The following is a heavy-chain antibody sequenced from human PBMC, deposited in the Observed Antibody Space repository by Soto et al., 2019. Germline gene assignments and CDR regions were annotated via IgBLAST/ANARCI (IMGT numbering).Heavy chain of an antibody. CDR2: IWSDGSNK. J-gene: IGHJ4*02. CDR1: GFTFSSYG. D-gene: IGHD3-3*01. V-gene: IGHV3-33*01. CDR3: AREFWSGPFDY. Sequence: PGGSLRLSCAASGFTFSSYGLHWVRQAPGKGLEWVAVIWSDGSNKYYADSVKGRFTISRDNSQNTLYLQMNSLRAEDTAVYYCAREFWSGPFDYWGLGNMVTVSS.